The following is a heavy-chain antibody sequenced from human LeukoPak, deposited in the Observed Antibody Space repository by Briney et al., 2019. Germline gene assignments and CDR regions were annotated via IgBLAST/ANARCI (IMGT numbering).Heavy chain of an antibody. CDR1: GFTFSSYD. J-gene: IGHJ6*02. D-gene: IGHD6-13*01. CDR3: ARSGYYHYYGLDV. V-gene: IGHV3-13*04. Sequence: PGGSLRLSCVASGFTFSSYDLHWVRQTTGKGPEWVSAIGTADDTFYPDSVKGRFTISRDDAKNSLYLQMRNLRVGDTAVYYCARSGYYHYYGLDVWGQGTTVTVSS. CDR2: IGTADDT.